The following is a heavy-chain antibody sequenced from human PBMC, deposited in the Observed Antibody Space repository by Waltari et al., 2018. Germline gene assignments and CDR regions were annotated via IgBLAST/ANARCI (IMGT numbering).Heavy chain of an antibody. CDR1: GGSISSSSYY. D-gene: IGHD3-3*01. V-gene: IGHV4-39*01. CDR3: ARSAYGDFWSGYKTGFDY. Sequence: QLQLQESGPGLVKPSETLSLTCTVSGGSISSSSYYWGWIRQPTGQGLGWIGSIYYSGSTYYNPSLKSRVTISVDTSKNQFSLKLSSVTAADTAVYYCARSAYGDFWSGYKTGFDYWGQGTLVTVSS. CDR2: IYYSGST. J-gene: IGHJ4*02.